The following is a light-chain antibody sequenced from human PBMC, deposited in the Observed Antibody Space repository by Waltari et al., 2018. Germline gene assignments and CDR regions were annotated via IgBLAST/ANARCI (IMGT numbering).Light chain of an antibody. Sequence: DIQMTQSPSTLSASVGDRVTITCRASQNINSWLAWYQQKPGKAPKFLLYKASSLESGVPSTFSGSGCGTEFTLTISSLQRDDCGSYYCQQYNSYGVTFGQGTKVEIK. J-gene: IGKJ1*01. CDR2: KAS. CDR3: QQYNSYGVT. V-gene: IGKV1-5*03. CDR1: QNINSW.